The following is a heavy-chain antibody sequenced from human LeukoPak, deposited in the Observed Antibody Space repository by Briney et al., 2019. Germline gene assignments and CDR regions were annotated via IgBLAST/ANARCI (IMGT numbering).Heavy chain of an antibody. CDR1: GFTFSSYW. J-gene: IGHJ6*03. CDR3: ARGLGYCSSTSCSNYYMDV. Sequence: GGSLRLSCAASGFTFSSYWMNWVRQAPGKGLEGVANIKQDGSEKYYVDSVKGRFTISRDNAKNSLYLQMNSLRAEDTAAYYCARGLGYCSSTSCSNYYMDVWGKGTTVTVSS. V-gene: IGHV3-7*01. D-gene: IGHD2-2*01. CDR2: IKQDGSEK.